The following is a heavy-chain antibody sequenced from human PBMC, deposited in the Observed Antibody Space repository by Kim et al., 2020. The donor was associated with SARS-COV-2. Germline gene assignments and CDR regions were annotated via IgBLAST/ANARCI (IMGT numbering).Heavy chain of an antibody. J-gene: IGHJ5*02. Sequence: SETLSLTCTVSGDSMSGYYWSWIRQSPGNALEWVGYIYSTGTTYYNPSLRGRVTMSIATSKNQFSLTLNSVTAADTAVYYCARAPRERWFDPWGQGTLV. CDR1: GDSMSGYY. V-gene: IGHV4-4*09. CDR2: IYSTGTT. D-gene: IGHD1-26*01. CDR3: ARAPRERWFDP.